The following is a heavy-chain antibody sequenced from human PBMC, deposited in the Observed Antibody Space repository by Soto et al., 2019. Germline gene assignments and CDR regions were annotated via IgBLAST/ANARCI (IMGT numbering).Heavy chain of an antibody. D-gene: IGHD4-17*01. CDR2: IDPEDGDT. CDR1: GYTLTELS. J-gene: IGHJ5*02. Sequence: ASVKVSCKVSGYTLTELSMHWVRQAPGKGLEWMGGIDPEDGDTIYAQKFQGRVTMTTDTSTSTAYMELRSLRSDDTAVYYCARLGASDPWGQGTLVTVSS. V-gene: IGHV1-24*01. CDR3: ARLGASDP.